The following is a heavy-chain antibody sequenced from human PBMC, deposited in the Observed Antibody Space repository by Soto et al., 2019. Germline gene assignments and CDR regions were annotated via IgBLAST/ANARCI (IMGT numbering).Heavy chain of an antibody. Sequence: LRLSCAASGFTFSSYGMHWVRQAPGKGLEWVAVISYDGSNKYYADSVKGRFTISRDNSKNTLYLQMNSLRAEDTAVYYCAKDGRGTVTDYYYYGMDVWGQGTTVTVSS. CDR2: ISYDGSNK. CDR3: AKDGRGTVTDYYYYGMDV. V-gene: IGHV3-30*18. D-gene: IGHD4-17*01. CDR1: GFTFSSYG. J-gene: IGHJ6*02.